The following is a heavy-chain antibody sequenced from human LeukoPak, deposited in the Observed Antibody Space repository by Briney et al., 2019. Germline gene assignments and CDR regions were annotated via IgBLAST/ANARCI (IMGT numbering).Heavy chain of an antibody. D-gene: IGHD2-15*01. V-gene: IGHV1-46*01. CDR3: ARFAVVAANSYGMDV. CDR2: INPSGGST. J-gene: IGHJ6*02. Sequence: ASVKVSCKASGYTFTSYYMHWVRQAPGQGLEWMGIINPSGGSTNYAQKFQGRVTITADESTSTAYMELSSLRSEDTAVYYCARFAVVAANSYGMDVWGQGTTVTVSS. CDR1: GYTFTSYY.